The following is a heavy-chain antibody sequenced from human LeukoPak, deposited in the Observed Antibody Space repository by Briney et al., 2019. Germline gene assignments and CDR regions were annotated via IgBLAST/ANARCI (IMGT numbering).Heavy chain of an antibody. CDR3: AREDYSSSPNAFDI. Sequence: GGSLRLSCAASGFTFSSYSMNWVRQAPGKGLEWVSYISSGSSSIYYADSVKGRFTISRDNAKNSLYLQMNSLRAEDTAVYYCAREDYSSSPNAFDIWGQGTMVTVSS. V-gene: IGHV3-48*01. CDR1: GFTFSSYS. D-gene: IGHD6-6*01. J-gene: IGHJ3*02. CDR2: ISSGSSSI.